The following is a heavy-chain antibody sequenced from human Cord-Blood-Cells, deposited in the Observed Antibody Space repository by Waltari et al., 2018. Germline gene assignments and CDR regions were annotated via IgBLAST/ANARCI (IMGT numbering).Heavy chain of an antibody. Sequence: QVQLVESGGGVVQPGRSLRLSCAASGFTFSSYGIHWVRQAPGKGLEWVAFIWYDGSNKYYADSVKGRFTISRDKSKNTLYLQMISLIAEDTAVYYCARALESGSCPDYWGQGTLVTVSS. CDR3: ARALESGSCPDY. J-gene: IGHJ4*02. CDR1: GFTFSSYG. V-gene: IGHV3-33*01. D-gene: IGHD1-26*01. CDR2: IWYDGSNK.